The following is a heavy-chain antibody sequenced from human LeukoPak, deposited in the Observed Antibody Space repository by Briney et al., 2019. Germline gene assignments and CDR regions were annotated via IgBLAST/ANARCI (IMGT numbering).Heavy chain of an antibody. V-gene: IGHV3-7*01. CDR3: ARDGRGPLE. CDR1: GFTFRNSW. CDR2: IKQEGTEK. Sequence: GGSLRLSCAASGFTFRNSWMSWVRQAPGKGLEWVANIKQEGTEKNYVDSVKGRFTISRDNARNSLYLQMNSLRAEDTAVYYCARDGRGPLEWGQGRPVSVSS. J-gene: IGHJ4*02.